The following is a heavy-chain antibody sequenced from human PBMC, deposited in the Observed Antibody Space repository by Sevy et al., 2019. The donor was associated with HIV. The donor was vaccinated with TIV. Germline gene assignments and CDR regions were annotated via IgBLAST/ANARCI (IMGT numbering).Heavy chain of an antibody. D-gene: IGHD4-4*01. J-gene: IGHJ4*02. CDR1: GYKFTTYW. CDR3: ARYVDMTTLIGGLYYFDS. Sequence: GESLKISCKASGYKFTTYWIGWARQMPGKGLEWMGMIYPRDSDTRYSASFQGQVAISTDTSINTAYLQWSSLKASDTAMYFCARYVDMTTLIGGLYYFDSWGQGTLVTVSS. V-gene: IGHV5-51*01. CDR2: IYPRDSDT.